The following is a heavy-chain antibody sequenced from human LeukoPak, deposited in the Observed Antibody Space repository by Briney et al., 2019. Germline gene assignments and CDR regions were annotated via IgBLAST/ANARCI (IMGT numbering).Heavy chain of an antibody. CDR1: GFTFSSYW. D-gene: IGHD2-21*02. V-gene: IGHV3-7*01. J-gene: IGHJ4*02. CDR2: IKQDGSEK. CDR3: ARVPLTAILDY. Sequence: GGSLRLSCAASGFTFSSYWMSWVRQAPGKGLEWVANIKQDGSEKYYVDSVKGRFTISRDNAKNTLYLQMNSLRAEDTAVYYCARVPLTAILDYWGQGTLVTVSS.